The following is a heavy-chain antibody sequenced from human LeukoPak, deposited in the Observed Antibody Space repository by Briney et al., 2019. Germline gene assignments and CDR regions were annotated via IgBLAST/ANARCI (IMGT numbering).Heavy chain of an antibody. CDR3: AKDLGDTAMVTPGD. CDR1: GFTFSSYG. Sequence: PGGSLRLSCAASGFTFSSYGMSWVRQAPGKGLEWVAVISYDGSNKYYADSVKGRFTISRDSSKNTLYLQMNSLRAEDTAVYYCAKDLGDTAMVTPGDWGQGTLVTVSS. CDR2: ISYDGSNK. V-gene: IGHV3-30*18. D-gene: IGHD5-18*01. J-gene: IGHJ4*02.